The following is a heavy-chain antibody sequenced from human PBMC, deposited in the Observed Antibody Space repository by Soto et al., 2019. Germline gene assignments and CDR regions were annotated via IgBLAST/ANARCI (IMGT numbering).Heavy chain of an antibody. Sequence: PGGSLRLSCAASGFTFSNYEMNWVRQAPGKGLEWVSYISSSGSTIYCADSVKGRFTISRDNARNSLFLQMNSLRAEDTAVYYGAREDPSDYWGQGTLVTVSS. V-gene: IGHV3-48*03. CDR1: GFTFSNYE. CDR3: AREDPSDY. J-gene: IGHJ4*02. CDR2: ISSSGSTI.